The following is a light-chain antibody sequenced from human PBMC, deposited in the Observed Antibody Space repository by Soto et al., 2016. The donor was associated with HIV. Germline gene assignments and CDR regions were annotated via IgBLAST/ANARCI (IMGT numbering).Light chain of an antibody. CDR3: LHSFIIPWT. CDR2: DAT. Sequence: DIQMTQSPSSLSASIGDRVTITCRASQVISNSLAWYQQRPGKPPKLLVFDATRLESGVPSRFSGSGSGTDYSLTISSLQPEDFATYYCLHSFIIPWTFGQGTKVEIK. V-gene: IGKV1-NL1*01. CDR1: QVISNS. J-gene: IGKJ1*01.